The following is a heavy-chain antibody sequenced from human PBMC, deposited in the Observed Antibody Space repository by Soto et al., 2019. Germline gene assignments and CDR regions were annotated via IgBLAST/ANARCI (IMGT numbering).Heavy chain of an antibody. Sequence: QITLKESGPTLVKPTQTLTLTCTFSGFSLSTSGVGVGWIRQPPGKALEWLALIYWDDDKRYTPSLKSRLTITKDTSKNQVVLTMTDMDPVDTATYYCAHRRGGWYYFDYWGQGTLVTVSS. CDR2: IYWDDDK. J-gene: IGHJ4*02. V-gene: IGHV2-5*02. CDR3: AHRRGGWYYFDY. CDR1: GFSLSTSGVG. D-gene: IGHD6-19*01.